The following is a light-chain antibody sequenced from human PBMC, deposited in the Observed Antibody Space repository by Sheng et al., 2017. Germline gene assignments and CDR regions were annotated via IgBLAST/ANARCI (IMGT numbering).Light chain of an antibody. CDR3: QQYNSYSWT. CDR2: GAS. Sequence: IQLTQSPSSLSASVGDRVIITCRATQDISNYLGWYQQKPGKAPNLLIYGASTLQSGVPSRFSGSGSGTDFTLTISSLQPEDFATYYCQQYNSYSWTFGQGTKVEIK. CDR1: QDISNY. V-gene: IGKV1-9*01. J-gene: IGKJ1*01.